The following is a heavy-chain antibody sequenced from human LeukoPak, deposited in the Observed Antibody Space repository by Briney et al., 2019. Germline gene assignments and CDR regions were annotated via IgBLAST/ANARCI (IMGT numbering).Heavy chain of an antibody. CDR1: GFTFDDYG. V-gene: IGHV3-9*01. CDR2: ISWDSGKI. Sequence: GGSLRLSCAASGFTFDDYGMHWVRQAPGKGLEWVSGISWDSGKIGYADSVKGRFTISRDNAKNSLYLQMNSLRAEDTAVYYCARDGYCSSTSCYGARNWFDPWGQGTLVTVSS. D-gene: IGHD2-2*01. CDR3: ARDGYCSSTSCYGARNWFDP. J-gene: IGHJ5*02.